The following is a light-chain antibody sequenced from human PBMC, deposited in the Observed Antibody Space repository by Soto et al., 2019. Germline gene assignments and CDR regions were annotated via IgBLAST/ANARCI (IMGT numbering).Light chain of an antibody. Sequence: QSVLTQPPSASSTPGQGVTISCSGSTSNIGSNYVYWYQQLPGTAPKLLIYRNNQRPSGVPDRFSGSKSGTSASLATSGLRSDDEADYFCATWDDSLNGFYVFGTGAKVTVL. CDR1: TSNIGSNY. CDR3: ATWDDSLNGFYV. J-gene: IGLJ1*01. V-gene: IGLV1-47*01. CDR2: RNN.